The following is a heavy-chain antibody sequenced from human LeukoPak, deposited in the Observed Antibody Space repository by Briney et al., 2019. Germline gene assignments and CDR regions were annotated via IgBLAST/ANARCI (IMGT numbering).Heavy chain of an antibody. J-gene: IGHJ6*04. V-gene: IGHV3-48*03. CDR2: ISSSGSTI. Sequence: GGSLRLSCAASEITLSRYAMNWVRQAPGKGLEWVSYISSSGSTIYYADSVKGRFTISRDNAKNSLYLQMNSLRAEDTAVYYCAELGITMIGGVWGKGTTVTISS. CDR1: EITLSRYA. D-gene: IGHD3-10*02. CDR3: AELGITMIGGV.